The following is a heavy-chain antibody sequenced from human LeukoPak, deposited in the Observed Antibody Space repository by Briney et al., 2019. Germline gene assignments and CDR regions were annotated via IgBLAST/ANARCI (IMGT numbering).Heavy chain of an antibody. J-gene: IGHJ2*01. D-gene: IGHD5-18*01. CDR1: GYTFTSYD. CDR3: ARGQKVVYGNRRYSYGYNWYFDL. V-gene: IGHV1-8*03. Sequence: ASVKVSCKAFGYTFTSYDINWVRQATGQGLEWMGWMNPNRGNTGYAQKFQGRVTIPRNTSISTAYMELSSLRSEDTAVYYCARGQKVVYGNRRYSYGYNWYFDLWGRGTLVTVSS. CDR2: MNPNRGNT.